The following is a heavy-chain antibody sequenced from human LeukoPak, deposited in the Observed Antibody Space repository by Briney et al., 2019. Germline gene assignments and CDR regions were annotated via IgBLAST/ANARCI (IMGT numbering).Heavy chain of an antibody. V-gene: IGHV4-34*01. CDR1: GGSISNYY. D-gene: IGHD2-2*01. J-gene: IGHJ4*02. CDR3: ASGSTTYQLLLTY. CDR2: INHSGST. Sequence: ASETLSLTCSVSGGSISNYYWSWIRQPPGKGLEWIGEINHSGSTNYNPSLKSRVTISVDTSKNQFSLKLSSVTAADTAVYYCASGSTTYQLLLTYWGQGTLVTVSS.